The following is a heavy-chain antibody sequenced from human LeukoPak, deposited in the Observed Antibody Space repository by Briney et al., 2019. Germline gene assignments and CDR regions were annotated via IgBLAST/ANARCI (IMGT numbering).Heavy chain of an antibody. CDR1: AFTFSSYG. CDR3: AKDRKPYYSRMEG. V-gene: IGHV3-30*18. J-gene: IGHJ6*02. CDR2: ISYDGSNK. Sequence: GSLRLSCAAFAFTFSSYGMHWVRQGPGKGLEWVAVISYDGSNKYYADSVKGGFTISRDNSKNTLYLQMNSLRAENTAVYSCAKDRKPYYSRMEGCGQGTTVTVSS.